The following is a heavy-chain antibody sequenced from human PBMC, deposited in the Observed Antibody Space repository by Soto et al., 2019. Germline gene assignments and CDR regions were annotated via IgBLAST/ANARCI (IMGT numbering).Heavy chain of an antibody. V-gene: IGHV1-24*01. CDR2: FDPEDGGT. D-gene: IGHD3-10*01. Sequence: RQAPGKGLEWMGGFDPEDGGTIYAQKFQGRVTMTEDTSTDTAYMELSSLRSEDTAVYYCATAAGYGSGSYYHYGMDVWGQGTTVTVSS. CDR3: ATAAGYGSGSYYHYGMDV. J-gene: IGHJ6*02.